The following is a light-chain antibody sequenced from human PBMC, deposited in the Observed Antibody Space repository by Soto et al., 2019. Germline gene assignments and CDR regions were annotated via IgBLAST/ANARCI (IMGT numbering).Light chain of an antibody. V-gene: IGKV1-8*01. CDR2: AAS. J-gene: IGKJ4*01. Sequence: AIRMTQSPSSFSASTGDRVTITCRASQGISSYLAWYQQKPGKAPKLMIYAASTLQSGVPSRFSGSGSGTDFTLAISCLQSEDFATYYWQQYYSYPLTFVGWTKVYIK. CDR1: QGISSY. CDR3: QQYYSYPLT.